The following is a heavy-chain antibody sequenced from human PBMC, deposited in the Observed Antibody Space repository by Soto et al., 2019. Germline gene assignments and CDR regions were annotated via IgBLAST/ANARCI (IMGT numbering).Heavy chain of an antibody. Sequence: GGSLRLSCAASGFTFSSYDMHWVRQSTGKTLEWVSTIGAAGDPYYAGSVKGRFTISRENAKNSLYLQMNSLRAGDTAVYYCARSSRDVYNYHAFDIWGQGTMVTVSS. J-gene: IGHJ3*02. CDR1: GFTFSSYD. D-gene: IGHD5-12*01. V-gene: IGHV3-13*05. CDR2: IGAAGDP. CDR3: ARSSRDVYNYHAFDI.